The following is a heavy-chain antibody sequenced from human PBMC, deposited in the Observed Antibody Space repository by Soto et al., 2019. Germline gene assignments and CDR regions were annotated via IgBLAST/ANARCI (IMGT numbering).Heavy chain of an antibody. D-gene: IGHD2-2*02. CDR2: SDPEEGET. Sequence: QVHLVQSGAEVKKPGASVKVSCKVSEYSLTELSIHWVRQAPGRGLEWMGGSDPEEGETIYAQKFQGRVTMTEDTSTDTAYMELSSLSSEDTAVYYCAIPPRSCDSTRCYRTILAYWGQGTLVTVSS. J-gene: IGHJ4*02. CDR3: AIPPRSCDSTRCYRTILAY. V-gene: IGHV1-24*01. CDR1: EYSLTELS.